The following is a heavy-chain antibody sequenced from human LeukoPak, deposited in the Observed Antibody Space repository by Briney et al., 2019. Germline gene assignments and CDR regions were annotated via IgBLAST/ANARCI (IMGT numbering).Heavy chain of an antibody. D-gene: IGHD3-22*01. V-gene: IGHV3-15*01. Sequence: GGSLRLSCAASGFTFSNAWMSWVRQAPGKGLEWVGRIKSKTDGGTTDYAAPVKGRFTISRDDSKNTLYLQMNSLKTEDTAVYYCTTDLITMTVESPPYWGQGTLVTVSS. CDR1: GFTFSNAW. CDR3: TTDLITMTVESPPY. J-gene: IGHJ4*02. CDR2: IKSKTDGGTT.